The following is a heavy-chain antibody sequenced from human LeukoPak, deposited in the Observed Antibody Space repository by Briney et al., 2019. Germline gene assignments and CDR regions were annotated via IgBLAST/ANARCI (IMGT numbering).Heavy chain of an antibody. CDR2: IYYSGST. J-gene: IGHJ4*02. Sequence: SETLSLACTVSGGSISCSSYYWGWIRQPPGKGLEWIGSIYYSGSTYYNPSLKSRVTISVDTSKNQFTLKLSSVTAADTAVYYCARERLGILDYWGQGTLVTVSS. CDR1: GGSISCSSYY. CDR3: ARERLGILDY. V-gene: IGHV4-39*06. D-gene: IGHD7-27*01.